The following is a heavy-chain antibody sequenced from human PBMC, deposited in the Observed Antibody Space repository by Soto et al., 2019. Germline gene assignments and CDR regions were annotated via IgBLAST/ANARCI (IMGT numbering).Heavy chain of an antibody. CDR3: AKGEIVVVVAAPRFDP. CDR1: GFTFSGYA. Sequence: LRLSCAASGFTFSGYAMSWVRQAPGKGLEWVSAISGSGGSTYYADSVKGRFTISRDNSKNTLYLQMNSLRAEDTAVYYCAKGEIVVVVAAPRFDPWGQGTLVTVSS. CDR2: ISGSGGST. J-gene: IGHJ5*02. V-gene: IGHV3-23*01. D-gene: IGHD2-15*01.